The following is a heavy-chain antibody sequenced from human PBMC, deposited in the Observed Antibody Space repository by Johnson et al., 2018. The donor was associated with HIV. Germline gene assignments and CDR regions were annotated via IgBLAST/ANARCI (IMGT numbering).Heavy chain of an antibody. CDR1: GFTFSSYG. D-gene: IGHD5-12*01. CDR2: IRYDGSNK. CDR3: AHIVATPGGAFDI. J-gene: IGHJ3*02. Sequence: QVQLVESGGGLVQPGGSLRLSCAASGFTFSSYGMHWVRQAPGKGLEWVAFIRYDGSNKYYADSVKGRFTISRDNSKNTLCLQMNSLRAEDTAVYYCAHIVATPGGAFDIWGQGTMVTVSS. V-gene: IGHV3-30*02.